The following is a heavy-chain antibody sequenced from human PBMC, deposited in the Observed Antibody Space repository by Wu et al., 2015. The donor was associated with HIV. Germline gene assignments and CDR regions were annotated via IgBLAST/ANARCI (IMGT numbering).Heavy chain of an antibody. CDR3: ASDDTAMGSDSSRYYYYGMDV. Sequence: QVQLVQSGAEVKKPGSSVKVSCKASGGTFSSYAISWVRQAPGQGLEWMGGIIPIFGTANYAQKFQGRVTITTDESTSTAYMELSSLRSEDTAVYYCASDDTAMGSDSSRYYYYGMDVWGQGTTVTVSS. D-gene: IGHD5-18*01. J-gene: IGHJ6*02. CDR1: GGTFSSYA. V-gene: IGHV1-69*05. CDR2: IIPIFGTA.